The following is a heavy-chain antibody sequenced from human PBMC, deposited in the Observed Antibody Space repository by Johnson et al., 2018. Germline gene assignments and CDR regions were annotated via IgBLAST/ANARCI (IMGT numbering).Heavy chain of an antibody. J-gene: IGHJ6*03. D-gene: IGHD3-10*01. CDR1: GGSISSGSHY. V-gene: IGHV4-61*02. Sequence: QVQLQESGPGLVKPSETXSLSCTVSGGSISSGSHYWSWIRQPAGKRLEYIGRIYPSGSTKYNPSLQSRVPISVDTPKKQLSLKLTSVTAADTAVYYCAREATSASWYGDVWTNYYYHYMDVWGKGTTVTVSS. CDR3: AREATSASWYGDVWTNYYYHYMDV. CDR2: IYPSGST.